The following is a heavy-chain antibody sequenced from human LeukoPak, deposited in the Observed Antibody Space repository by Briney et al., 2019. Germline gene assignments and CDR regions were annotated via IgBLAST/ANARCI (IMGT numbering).Heavy chain of an antibody. CDR3: AKVSLNMVNDAFDI. J-gene: IGHJ3*02. V-gene: IGHV3-30*02. D-gene: IGHD4/OR15-4a*01. Sequence: GSLRLSCEASGFTFTKFWMSWVRQAPDKGLEWVAFIRYDGSRKYYADSVKGRFTISRDNSKNTLYLQMNGLRAEDTAMYYCAKVSLNMVNDAFDIWGQGTMVSVSS. CDR1: GFTFTKFW. CDR2: IRYDGSRK.